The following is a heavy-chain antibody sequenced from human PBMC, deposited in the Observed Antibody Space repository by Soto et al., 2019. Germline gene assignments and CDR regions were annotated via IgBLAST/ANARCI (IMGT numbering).Heavy chain of an antibody. CDR3: TREGVNPGIAVAGIRFYYYYYGMDV. Sequence: PGGSLRLSCAASGFTFSNYWMSWVRQAPGKGPEWLANIKQDGSEKYYMDSVMGRFTISRDNAKNSLYLQMNSLKTEDTAVYYCTREGVNPGIAVAGIRFYYYYYGMDVWGQGTTVTVSS. CDR2: IKQDGSEK. V-gene: IGHV3-7*03. D-gene: IGHD6-19*01. CDR1: GFTFSNYW. J-gene: IGHJ6*02.